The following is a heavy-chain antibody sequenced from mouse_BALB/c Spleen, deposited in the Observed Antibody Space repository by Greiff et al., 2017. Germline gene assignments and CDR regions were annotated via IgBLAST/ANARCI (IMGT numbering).Heavy chain of an antibody. J-gene: IGHJ1*01. CDR1: GFTFSSFG. V-gene: IGHV5-17*02. CDR2: ISSGSSTI. Sequence: EVQRVESGGGLVQPGGSRKLSCAASGFTFSSFGMPWVRQAPEKGLEWVAYISSGSSTIYYADTVKGRFTISRDNPKNTLFLQMTSLRSEDTAMYYCARDFMGYYGSSYNWYFDVWGAGTTVTVSS. D-gene: IGHD1-1*01. CDR3: ARDFMGYYGSSYNWYFDV.